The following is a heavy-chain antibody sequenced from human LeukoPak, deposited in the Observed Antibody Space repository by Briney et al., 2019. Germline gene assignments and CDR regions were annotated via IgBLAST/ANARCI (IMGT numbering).Heavy chain of an antibody. J-gene: IGHJ4*02. D-gene: IGHD4-17*01. Sequence: GESLKISCKGSGYSFTSYWIGWVRQMPGKGLEWMGIIYPGDSDTRYSPSFQGQVTISADKSISTAYLQWSSLKASDTAMYYCARTGSVDYGDYEYYFDYWGQGTLVTVSS. CDR3: ARTGSVDYGDYEYYFDY. CDR2: IYPGDSDT. CDR1: GYSFTSYW. V-gene: IGHV5-51*01.